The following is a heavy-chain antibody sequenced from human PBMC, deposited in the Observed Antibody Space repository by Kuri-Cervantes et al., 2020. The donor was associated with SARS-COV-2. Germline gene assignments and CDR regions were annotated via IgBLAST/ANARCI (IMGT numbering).Heavy chain of an antibody. CDR3: ARGLRGLTQAY. V-gene: IGHV4-30-2*03. D-gene: IGHD4/OR15-4a*01. CDR1: GGSLSSGDYY. Sequence: LRLSCAVSGGSLSSGDYYWSWTPQPPGKGLEWIGSIYYSGSTYYNPSLKSRVTISVDTSKNQFSLKLSSVTAADTAVYYCARGLRGLTQAYWGQGPLVTVSS. J-gene: IGHJ4*02. CDR2: IYYSGST.